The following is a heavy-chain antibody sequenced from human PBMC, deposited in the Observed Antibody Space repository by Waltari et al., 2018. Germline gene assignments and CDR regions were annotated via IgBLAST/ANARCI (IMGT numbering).Heavy chain of an antibody. CDR2: INHSGST. J-gene: IGHJ6*02. CDR1: GGSFSGYY. V-gene: IGHV4-34*01. D-gene: IGHD2-15*01. Sequence: QVQLQQWGAGLLKPSETLSLTCAVYGGSFSGYYWSWIRQPPGKGLEWIGEINHSGSTNYNPSLKSRVTISVDTSKNQFSLKLSSVTAADTAVYYCARIRAELLNYYYYGMDVWGQGTTVTVSS. CDR3: ARIRAELLNYYYYGMDV.